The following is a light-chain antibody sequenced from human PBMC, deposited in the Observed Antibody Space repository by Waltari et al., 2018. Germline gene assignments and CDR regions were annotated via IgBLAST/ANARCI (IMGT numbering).Light chain of an antibody. Sequence: QSALTQPRSVSGSPGQTVTITCTRTSRNVGGYDFVYWYQQNPGKAPKLMIYDVNMRPSGVPDRFSGSKSGNTASLTISGLQAEDEADYYCCSYEGSYSMVFGGGTRLTVL. CDR1: SRNVGGYDF. V-gene: IGLV2-11*01. CDR2: DVN. CDR3: CSYEGSYSMV. J-gene: IGLJ2*01.